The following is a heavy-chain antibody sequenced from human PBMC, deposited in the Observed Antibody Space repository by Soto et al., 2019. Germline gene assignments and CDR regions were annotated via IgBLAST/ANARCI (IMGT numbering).Heavy chain of an antibody. Sequence: QVQLQESGPGLVKPSQTLSLTCTVSGGSISSGGYYWSWIRQHPGKGLEWIGYIYYSGSTYYNPSLKSRVTLSVDTSKNQFALKLSSVTAADTAVYYCARGACSGGSCYSENYYYYYMDVWGKGTTVTVSS. CDR1: GGSISSGGYY. D-gene: IGHD2-15*01. J-gene: IGHJ6*03. CDR3: ARGACSGGSCYSENYYYYYMDV. CDR2: IYYSGST. V-gene: IGHV4-31*03.